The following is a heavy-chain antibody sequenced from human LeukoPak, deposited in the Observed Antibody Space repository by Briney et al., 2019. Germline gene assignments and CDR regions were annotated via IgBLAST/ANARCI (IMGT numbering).Heavy chain of an antibody. J-gene: IGHJ3*02. CDR2: ISYDGSNK. CDR1: GFTFSSYG. Sequence: GGSLRLSCAASGFTFSSYGMHWVRQAPGKGLEWVAVISYDGSNKYYADSVKGRFTISRDNSKNTLYLQMNSLRAEDTAVYYCATDSFGVVPAATLGSGAFDIWGQGTMVTVSS. V-gene: IGHV3-30*03. D-gene: IGHD2-2*01. CDR3: ATDSFGVVPAATLGSGAFDI.